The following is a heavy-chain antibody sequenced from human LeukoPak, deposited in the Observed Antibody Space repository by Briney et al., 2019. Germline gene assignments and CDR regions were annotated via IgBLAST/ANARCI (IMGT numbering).Heavy chain of an antibody. CDR2: ISSDGSKT. CDR1: GFIFSNYA. CDR3: GRDPNGDYVGAFEF. D-gene: IGHD4-17*01. Sequence: GGSLRLSCAASGFIFSNYAMHWVRQAPGKGLEWVALISSDGSKTYHADSVKGRFSISRDNSKSTLYLQMNSLRAGDTAVYFCGRDPNGDYVGAFEFWGQGTLVTVSS. V-gene: IGHV3-30*07. J-gene: IGHJ3*01.